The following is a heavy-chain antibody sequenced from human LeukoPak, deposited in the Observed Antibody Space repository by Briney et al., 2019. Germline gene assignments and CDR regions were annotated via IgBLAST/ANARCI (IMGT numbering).Heavy chain of an antibody. V-gene: IGHV3-7*04. J-gene: IGHJ4*02. CDR3: AGVGYYYDSSGYYSY. Sequence: GGSLRLSCAASGFTFSSYWMSWVRQAPGKGLEWVANIKQDGSEKYYVDSVKGRFTISRDNAKNSLYLQMNSLRAEDTAVYYCAGVGYYYDSSGYYSYWGQGTLVTASS. D-gene: IGHD3-22*01. CDR2: IKQDGSEK. CDR1: GFTFSSYW.